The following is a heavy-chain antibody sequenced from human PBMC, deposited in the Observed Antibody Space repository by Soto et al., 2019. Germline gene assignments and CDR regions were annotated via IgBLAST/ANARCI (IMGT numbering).Heavy chain of an antibody. CDR1: GGSISRGGYY. Sequence: PSETLSLTCTVSGGSISRGGYYCSWIRQHPGQGLEWIGYIYYSGSTYYTPSLKSRVTISVDTSKNQFSLKLSSVNAGDTAVYYCARDREDIVVVPAAHYYYYGLDVWGQGNTVTVS. V-gene: IGHV4-31*03. CDR2: IYYSGST. D-gene: IGHD2-2*01. J-gene: IGHJ6*02. CDR3: ARDREDIVVVPAAHYYYYGLDV.